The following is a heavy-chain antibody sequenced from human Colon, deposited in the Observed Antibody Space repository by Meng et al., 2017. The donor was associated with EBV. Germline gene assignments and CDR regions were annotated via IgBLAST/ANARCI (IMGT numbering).Heavy chain of an antibody. CDR3: ARRATVNLRSFDS. V-gene: IGHV4-34*01. D-gene: IGHD4-17*01. CDR2: INHSGST. Sequence: QVRTARWGAGCFEPSEPLSLPGAVAGGSFSGYYWSWIRQAPGKGLEWIGEINHSGSTKFNPSLESRVSISVDTSENQVSLKLTSVTAADTAVYYCARRATVNLRSFDSWGQGTLVTVSS. CDR1: GGSFSGYY. J-gene: IGHJ4*02.